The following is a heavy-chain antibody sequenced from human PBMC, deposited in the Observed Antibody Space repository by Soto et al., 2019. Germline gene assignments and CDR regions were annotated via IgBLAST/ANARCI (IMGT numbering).Heavy chain of an antibody. D-gene: IGHD3-10*01. Sequence: ITLKKSDPTLVKPTQTLTLTCTFSGFSLNTGGVGVGWVRQPRGKAMEWLALIYWDDDERYRPSLRSRLNITKDTINNQVVLTMTNMDPEDTATYSCVRNWRYYGGDYYYGMDAWGQGTTVTVSS. V-gene: IGHV2-5*02. CDR2: IYWDDDE. CDR1: GFSLNTGGVG. J-gene: IGHJ6*02. CDR3: VRNWRYYGGDYYYGMDA.